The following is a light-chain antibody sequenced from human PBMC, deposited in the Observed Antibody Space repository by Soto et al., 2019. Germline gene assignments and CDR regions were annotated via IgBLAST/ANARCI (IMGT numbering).Light chain of an antibody. Sequence: EIVLTQSPATLSLSPGERATLSCRASQSVSTYLAWYQQKPGQAPRLLIYDASNRATGIPARFSGSGSGTDFPLTISSLGPEDFAVYYCQQRSNWPPLTFGGGTKVEIK. CDR1: QSVSTY. J-gene: IGKJ4*01. CDR2: DAS. CDR3: QQRSNWPPLT. V-gene: IGKV3-11*01.